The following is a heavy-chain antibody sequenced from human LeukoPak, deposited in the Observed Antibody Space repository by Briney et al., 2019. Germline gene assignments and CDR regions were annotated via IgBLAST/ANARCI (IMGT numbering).Heavy chain of an antibody. V-gene: IGHV4-61*02. D-gene: IGHD6-13*01. J-gene: IGHJ6*03. CDR3: ARGAGRYYYYMDV. CDR2: IYTSGST. CDR1: GGSISSGSYY. Sequence: SETLSLTCTVSGGSISSGSYYWSWIRQPAGKGLEWIGRIYTSGSTNYNPSLKSRVTILVDTSKIQFSLKLSSVTAADTAVYYCARGAGRYYYYMDVWGKGTTVTVSS.